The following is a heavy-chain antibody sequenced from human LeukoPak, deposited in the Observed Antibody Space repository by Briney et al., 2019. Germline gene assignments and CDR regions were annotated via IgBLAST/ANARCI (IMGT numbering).Heavy chain of an antibody. J-gene: IGHJ3*02. CDR1: GFTFSSYS. Sequence: GGSLRLSCAASGFTFSSYSMNWVRHAPGKGLEWVSGINWNGGSTGYADSVKGRFTISRDNAKNSLYLQMNSLRAEDTALYYCAKRGSEAFDIWGQGTMVTVSS. CDR3: AKRGSEAFDI. V-gene: IGHV3-20*04. CDR2: INWNGGST. D-gene: IGHD3-10*01.